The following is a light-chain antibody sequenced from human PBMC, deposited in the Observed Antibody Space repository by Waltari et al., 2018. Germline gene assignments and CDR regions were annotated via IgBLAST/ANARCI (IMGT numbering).Light chain of an antibody. V-gene: IGKV3-15*01. J-gene: IGKJ5*01. CDR3: QQYNRWPPIT. CDR2: GAS. CDR1: LSIADN. Sequence: VLTHSPAHLSVSPGERATISCRASLSIADNLARYQQKRGQSPRLLIYGASTRATGIPARFTGRGSGTDFTLTISSLQSEDSAVYYCQQYNRWPPITFGQGTRLEI.